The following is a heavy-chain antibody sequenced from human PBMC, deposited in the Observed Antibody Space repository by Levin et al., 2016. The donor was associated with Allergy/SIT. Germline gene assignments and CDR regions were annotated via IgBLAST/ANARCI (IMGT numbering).Heavy chain of an antibody. CDR3: ARFYGDGSHYYFYYLDV. V-gene: IGHV1-18*01. CDR2: ISAQNGNT. Sequence: ASVKVSCKASGYTFTSFGISWVRQAPGQGLEWMGWISAQNGNTRQSQKLQGRVTMTTDTSTSTAYMELRSLRSDDTAVYYCARFYGDGSHYYFYYLDVWGKGTTVTVSS. D-gene: IGHD4-17*01. CDR1: GYTFTSFG. J-gene: IGHJ6*03.